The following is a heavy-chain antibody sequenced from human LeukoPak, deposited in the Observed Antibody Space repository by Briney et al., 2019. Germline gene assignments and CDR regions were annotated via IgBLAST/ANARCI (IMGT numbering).Heavy chain of an antibody. CDR3: ASNLCGGTCYSGFDY. CDR2: IKQDGSET. CDR1: GFIFSTYW. V-gene: IGHV3-7*03. Sequence: GGSLRLSCAGSGFIFSTYWMSWVRQAPGKGLEWVANIKQDGSETYYVDSVKGRFTISRDNAKNSLYLQMDSLRADDTAVYYCASNLCGGTCYSGFDYWGQGTLVTVSS. J-gene: IGHJ4*02. D-gene: IGHD2-21*01.